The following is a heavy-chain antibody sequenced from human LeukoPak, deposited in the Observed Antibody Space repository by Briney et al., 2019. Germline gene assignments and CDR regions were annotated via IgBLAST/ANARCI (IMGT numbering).Heavy chain of an antibody. Sequence: PGGSLRLSCAASGFTFSSYGMHWVRQAPGKGLEWAAVISYDGSNKYYADSVKGRFTISRDNSKNTLYLQMNSLRAEDTAVYYCAKQSPVTGYFDYWGQGTLVTVSS. CDR2: ISYDGSNK. J-gene: IGHJ4*02. CDR3: AKQSPVTGYFDY. CDR1: GFTFSSYG. D-gene: IGHD5-18*01. V-gene: IGHV3-30*18.